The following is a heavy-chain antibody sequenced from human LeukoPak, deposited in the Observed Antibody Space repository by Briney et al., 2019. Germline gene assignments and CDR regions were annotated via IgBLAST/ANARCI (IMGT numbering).Heavy chain of an antibody. CDR2: IDLNTGDT. V-gene: IGHV1-2*02. J-gene: IGHJ4*02. CDR3: ARDAPHQRFDY. Sequence: VASVKVSCKASGYTFIDYWIHWVRQAPGQGLEWMGKIDLNTGDTTSAQKLQGRVTMTRDTSISTVYLDLSGLGSDDTAVYYCARDAPHQRFDYWGQGTLVTVSS. CDR1: GYTFIDYW.